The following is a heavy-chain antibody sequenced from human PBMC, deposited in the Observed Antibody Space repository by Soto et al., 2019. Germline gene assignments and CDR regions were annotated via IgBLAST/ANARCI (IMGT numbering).Heavy chain of an antibody. D-gene: IGHD5-18*01. CDR3: AKDIQDVDTMGFDY. V-gene: IGHV3-23*01. CDR1: GITFSNHA. Sequence: PGGSLRLSCAASGITFSNHALSWVRQAPGKGLEWVSGISGSGANTHYADSVKGRFTISRDNSKNTLSLQMNNLRAEDTALYYCAKDIQDVDTMGFDYWGQGTLVTVSS. CDR2: ISGSGANT. J-gene: IGHJ4*02.